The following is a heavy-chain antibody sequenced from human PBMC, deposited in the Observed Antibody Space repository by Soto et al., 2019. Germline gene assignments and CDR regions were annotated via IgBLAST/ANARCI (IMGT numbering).Heavy chain of an antibody. D-gene: IGHD3-9*01. CDR2: INPNSGGT. J-gene: IGHJ6*03. Sequence: ASVKVSCKASGYTFTGYYMHWVRQAPGQGLEWMGWINPNSGGTNYAQKFQGWVTMTRDTSISTAYMELSRLRSDDTAVYYCARDSIHMTGSPDYYYYMDVWGKGTTVTV. CDR1: GYTFTGYY. V-gene: IGHV1-2*04. CDR3: ARDSIHMTGSPDYYYYMDV.